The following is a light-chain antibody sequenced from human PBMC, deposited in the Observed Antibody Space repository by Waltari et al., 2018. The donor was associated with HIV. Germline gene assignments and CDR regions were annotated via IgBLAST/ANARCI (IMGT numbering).Light chain of an antibody. V-gene: IGLV2-14*03. CDR2: DVS. Sequence: TQAASVSGSPGQSITISCTGTSSDIGGYNYVSWYQQYPGKAPRLIIYDVSERPSGVSNRFSGSKSGNTASLTISGLQIEDEADYFCISYASSTYFFGTGTTVTVL. CDR1: SSDIGGYNY. CDR3: ISYASSTYF. J-gene: IGLJ1*01.